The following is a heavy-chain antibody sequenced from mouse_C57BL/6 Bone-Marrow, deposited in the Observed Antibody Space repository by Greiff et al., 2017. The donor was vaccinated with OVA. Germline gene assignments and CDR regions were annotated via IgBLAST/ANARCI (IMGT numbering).Heavy chain of an antibody. V-gene: IGHV1-22*01. D-gene: IGHD2-1*01. CDR2: INPNNGGT. J-gene: IGHJ2*01. Sequence: EVKLVESGPELVKPGASVKMSCKASGYTFTDYNMHWVKQSHGKSLEWIGYINPNNGGTSYNQKFKGKATLTVNKSSSTAYMELRSLTSEDSAVYYCASAYGNSGYYFDYWGQGTTLTVSS. CDR1: GYTFTDYN. CDR3: ASAYGNSGYYFDY.